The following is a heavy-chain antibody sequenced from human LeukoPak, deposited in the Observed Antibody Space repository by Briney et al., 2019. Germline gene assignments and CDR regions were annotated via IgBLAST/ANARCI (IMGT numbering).Heavy chain of an antibody. Sequence: ASLKVSCKASGYTFTSYSINWVRRAPGDGLEWMGWISAYTANTKYAQKPQGRVTMTTDTSTSTASMELRSLRSDVTAVYYCARGLGGSGSYFLTFDYWGQGTLVTVSS. CDR1: GYTFTSYS. J-gene: IGHJ4*02. D-gene: IGHD1-26*01. V-gene: IGHV1-18*01. CDR3: ARGLGGSGSYFLTFDY. CDR2: ISAYTANT.